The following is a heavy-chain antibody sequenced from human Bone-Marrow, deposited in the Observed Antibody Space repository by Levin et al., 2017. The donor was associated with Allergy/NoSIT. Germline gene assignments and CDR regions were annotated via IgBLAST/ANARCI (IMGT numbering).Heavy chain of an antibody. V-gene: IGHV4-30-4*01. D-gene: IGHD5-18*01. CDR2: IYYSGST. CDR1: GGSISGGDHY. Sequence: SETLSLTCTVSGGSISGGDHYWSWIRQPPGKGLEWIGCIYYSGSTPYNPSLKSRITISVDTSNHQFSLKLTSVTAAATAVYYCARDRRVDPAMMDWGQGILVTVSS. CDR3: ARDRRVDPAMMD. J-gene: IGHJ4*02.